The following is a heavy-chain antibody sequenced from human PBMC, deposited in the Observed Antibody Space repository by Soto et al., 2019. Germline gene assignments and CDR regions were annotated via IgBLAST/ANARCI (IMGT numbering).Heavy chain of an antibody. CDR3: ARGYYDFWSGSIGIDY. Sequence: GGSLRLSCAASGFTFSSYGMHWVRQAPGKGLEWVAVIWYDGSNKYYADSVKGRFTISRDNSKNTLYLQMNSLRAEDTAVYYCARGYYDFWSGSIGIDYWGQGTLVTVSS. D-gene: IGHD3-3*01. CDR1: GFTFSSYG. J-gene: IGHJ4*02. CDR2: IWYDGSNK. V-gene: IGHV3-33*01.